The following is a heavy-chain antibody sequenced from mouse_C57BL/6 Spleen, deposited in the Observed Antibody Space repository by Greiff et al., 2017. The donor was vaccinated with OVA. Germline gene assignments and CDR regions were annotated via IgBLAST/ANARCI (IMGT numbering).Heavy chain of an antibody. V-gene: IGHV1-55*01. CDR3: ARDYEYDGAYYFDY. CDR1: GYTFTSYW. CDR2: IYPGSGST. J-gene: IGHJ2*01. Sequence: QVQLKQPGAELVKPGASVKMSCKASGYTFTSYWIPWVKQRPGQGLEWIGDIYPGSGSTNYNEKFKSKATLTVDTSSSTAYMQLSSLTSEDSAVYYCARDYEYDGAYYFDYWGQGTTLTVSS. D-gene: IGHD2-4*01.